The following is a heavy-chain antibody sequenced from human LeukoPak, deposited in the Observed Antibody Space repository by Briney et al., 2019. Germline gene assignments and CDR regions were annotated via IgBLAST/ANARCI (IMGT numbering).Heavy chain of an antibody. D-gene: IGHD3-10*01. CDR2: IYYSGST. CDR3: AREAYYYGSGSYYKGSDWFDP. J-gene: IGHJ5*02. Sequence: SETLSLTCTVSGGSISSSSYYWGWIRQPPGKGLEWIGSIYYSGSTYYNPSLKSRVTISVDTSKNQFSLKLSSVTAADTAAYYCAREAYYYGSGSYYKGSDWFDPWGQGTLVTVSS. V-gene: IGHV4-39*07. CDR1: GGSISSSSYY.